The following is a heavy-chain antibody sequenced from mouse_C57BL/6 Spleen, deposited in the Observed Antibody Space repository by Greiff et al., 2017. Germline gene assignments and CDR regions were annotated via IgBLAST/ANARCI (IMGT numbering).Heavy chain of an antibody. V-gene: IGHV1-55*01. Sequence: QVQLQQPGAELVKPGASVKMSCKASGYTFTSYWLTWVKQRPGQGLEWIGDIYPGSGSTNYNETIKSKATLTVDTSSSTAYMQLSSLTSEDSAVYYCARGTTVVGDFDYWGQGTTLTVSS. CDR3: ARGTTVVGDFDY. CDR2: IYPGSGST. CDR1: GYTFTSYW. D-gene: IGHD1-1*01. J-gene: IGHJ2*01.